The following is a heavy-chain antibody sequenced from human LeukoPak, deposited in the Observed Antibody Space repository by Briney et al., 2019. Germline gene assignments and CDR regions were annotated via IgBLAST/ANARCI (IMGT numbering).Heavy chain of an antibody. Sequence: SETLSLTCTVSGGSISSSNYYWGWIRQPPGKGLEWVGSFYYSGSTYYNPSLKSRVTISTDTSKNQFSLKLSSVTAADTAVYYCARDRGVTTGYFDYWGQGTLVTVSS. J-gene: IGHJ4*02. CDR2: FYYSGST. D-gene: IGHD2-21*02. CDR1: GGSISSSNYY. CDR3: ARDRGVTTGYFDY. V-gene: IGHV4-39*07.